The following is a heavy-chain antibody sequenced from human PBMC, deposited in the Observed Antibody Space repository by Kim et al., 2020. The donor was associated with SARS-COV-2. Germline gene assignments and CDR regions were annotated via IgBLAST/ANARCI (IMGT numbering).Heavy chain of an antibody. CDR3: ARGGGWLQFTSNFDY. J-gene: IGHJ4*02. V-gene: IGHV3-21*01. CDR1: GFTFSSYS. Sequence: GGSLRLSCAASGFTFSSYSMNWVRQAPGKGLEWVSSISSSSSYIYYADSVKGRFTISRDNAKNSLYLQMNSLRAEDTAVYYCARGGGWLQFTSNFDYWGQGTLVTVSS. D-gene: IGHD5-12*01. CDR2: ISSSSSYI.